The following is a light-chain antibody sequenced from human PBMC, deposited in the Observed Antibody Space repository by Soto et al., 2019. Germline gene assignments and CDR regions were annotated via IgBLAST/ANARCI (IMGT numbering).Light chain of an antibody. CDR3: QQYGSIPWT. J-gene: IGKJ1*01. Sequence: EIVMTQSPATLSVSRGERATLSCRASQSVSSNLAWYQQKPGQSPRLLIYGASTRATGTPDRFSGSGSGTDFTLTISRLEPEDFAVYYCQQYGSIPWTFGQGTKVDIK. CDR2: GAS. CDR1: QSVSSN. V-gene: IGKV3-15*01.